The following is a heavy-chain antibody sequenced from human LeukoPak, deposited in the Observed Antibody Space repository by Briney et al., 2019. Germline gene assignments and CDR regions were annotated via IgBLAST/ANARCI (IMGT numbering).Heavy chain of an antibody. CDR3: ARRVPSQVITDYFDF. D-gene: IGHD3-16*01. CDR2: ISYDGSNK. J-gene: IGHJ4*02. CDR1: GFTFSSYA. Sequence: GGSLRLSCAASGFTFSSYAMHWVRQAPGKGPEWVAVISYDGSNKYYADSVKGRFTISRDNSKNTLYLQMNSLRAEDTAVYFCARRVPSQVITDYFDFWGQGALVTVSS. V-gene: IGHV3-30-3*01.